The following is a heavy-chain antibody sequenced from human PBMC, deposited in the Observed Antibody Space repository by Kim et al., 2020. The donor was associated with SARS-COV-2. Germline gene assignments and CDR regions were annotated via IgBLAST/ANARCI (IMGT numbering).Heavy chain of an antibody. CDR2: ISGGGGST. D-gene: IGHD6-19*01. CDR3: AKELSTPIIAVAGTSSFDY. Sequence: GGSLRLSCAASGFPLRSYAMGWVRQAPGKGLEWVSSISGGGGSTYYADSVKGRFTISRDNSKNTLYLQMNSLRAEDTAVYYCAKELSTPIIAVAGTSSFDYWGQGTLVTVSS. J-gene: IGHJ4*02. CDR1: GFPLRSYA. V-gene: IGHV3-23*01.